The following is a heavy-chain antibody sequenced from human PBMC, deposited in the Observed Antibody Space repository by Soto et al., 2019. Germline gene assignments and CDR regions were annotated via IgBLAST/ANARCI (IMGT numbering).Heavy chain of an antibody. V-gene: IGHV1-3*01. CDR2: INAGNGNT. CDR1: GYTFTSYA. Sequence: ASVKVSCKASGYTFTSYAMHWVRQAPGQRLEWMGWINAGNGNTKYSQKFQGRVTITRDMSTSTAYMELSSLRSEDTAVYYCAAGTVTTGYYYYGMDVWGQGTTVTVSS. J-gene: IGHJ6*02. CDR3: AAGTVTTGYYYYGMDV. D-gene: IGHD4-4*01.